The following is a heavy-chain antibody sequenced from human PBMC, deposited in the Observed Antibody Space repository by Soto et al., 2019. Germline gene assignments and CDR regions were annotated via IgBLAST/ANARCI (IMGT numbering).Heavy chain of an antibody. V-gene: IGHV4-59*08. D-gene: IGHD3-10*01. CDR2: VHDSWGS. Sequence: QVPLQESGPGLVKPSETLSLSCTVSGGSISSYYWSWIRQPPGKGLEWIGYVHDSWGSHYNPSLKSRAAISLDTSKSQFSLKRTSVTATDTAMYYCVRQGFGALHGLVDVWGQGTTVTVSS. CDR1: GGSISSYY. CDR3: VRQGFGALHGLVDV. J-gene: IGHJ6*02.